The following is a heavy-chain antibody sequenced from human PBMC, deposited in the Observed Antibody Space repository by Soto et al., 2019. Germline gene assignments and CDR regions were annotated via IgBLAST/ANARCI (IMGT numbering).Heavy chain of an antibody. CDR2: IYWDDDK. CDR1: GFSLTTNGVG. V-gene: IGHV2-5*02. J-gene: IGHJ5*02. CDR3: AHSLIGYYYDSSGSNWFDP. D-gene: IGHD3-22*01. Sequence: GSGPTLVNPTQTLTLTCTFSGFSLTTNGVGVGWIRQSPGKALEWLAVIYWDDDKRYSPSLKSRLSITKDTSKNQVVLIMTNMDPVDTATYYCAHSLIGYYYDSSGSNWFDPWGQGTLVTVSS.